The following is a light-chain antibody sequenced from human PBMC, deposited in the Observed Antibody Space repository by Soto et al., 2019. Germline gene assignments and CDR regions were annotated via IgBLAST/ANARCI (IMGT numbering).Light chain of an antibody. Sequence: QSVLTQPASVSGSPGQSITISCTGTSSDVGGYNYVSWYQQHPGKAPKLMIYDVSNRPSGVSNRFSGSKSGNTASLTISGLQAEDEADYYCSSYTSSSTLVFGTGNKVTVL. CDR3: SSYTSSSTLV. CDR1: SSDVGGYNY. CDR2: DVS. V-gene: IGLV2-14*01. J-gene: IGLJ1*01.